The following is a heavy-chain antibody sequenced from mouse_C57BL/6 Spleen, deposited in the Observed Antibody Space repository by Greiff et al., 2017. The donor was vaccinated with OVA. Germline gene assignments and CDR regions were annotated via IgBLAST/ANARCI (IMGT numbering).Heavy chain of an antibody. CDR1: GYTFTSYW. CDR2: IDPSDSYT. J-gene: IGHJ2*01. CDR3: ARYPYYSNYVGYFDY. V-gene: IGHV1-50*01. D-gene: IGHD2-5*01. Sequence: VQLQQPGAELVKPGASVKLSCKASGYTFTSYWMQWVKQRPGQGLEWIGEIDPSDSYTNYNQKFKGKATLTVDTSSSTAYMQLSSLTSEDSAVYYCARYPYYSNYVGYFDYWGQGTTLTVSS.